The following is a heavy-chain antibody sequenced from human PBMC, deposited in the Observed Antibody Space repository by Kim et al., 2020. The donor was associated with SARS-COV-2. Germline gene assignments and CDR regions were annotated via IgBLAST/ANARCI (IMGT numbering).Heavy chain of an antibody. J-gene: IGHJ3*02. D-gene: IGHD6-19*01. Sequence: SETLSLTCAVYGGSFSGYYWSWIRQPPGKGLEWIGEINHSGSTNYNPSLKSRVTISVDTSKNQFSLKLSSVTAADTAVYYCARGQDSSGWYAFDIWGQGTMVTVSS. CDR1: GGSFSGYY. CDR2: INHSGST. CDR3: ARGQDSSGWYAFDI. V-gene: IGHV4-34*01.